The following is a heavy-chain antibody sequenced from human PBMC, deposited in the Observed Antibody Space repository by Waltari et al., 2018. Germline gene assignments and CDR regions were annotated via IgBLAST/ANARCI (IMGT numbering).Heavy chain of an antibody. Sequence: QVQLQQWGAGLLKPSETLSLTCAVYGGSFSGYYWSWIRQPPGKGLEWIGEINHSGSNTDNPSLKGRVTSAVATAKNHVPLKLGCVTAAATGLYYCAGGFVAGAGHGAFDYWGQGTLVTVSS. D-gene: IGHD6-13*01. CDR2: INHSGSN. CDR1: GGSFSGYY. CDR3: AGGFVAGAGHGAFDY. J-gene: IGHJ4*02. V-gene: IGHV4-34*01.